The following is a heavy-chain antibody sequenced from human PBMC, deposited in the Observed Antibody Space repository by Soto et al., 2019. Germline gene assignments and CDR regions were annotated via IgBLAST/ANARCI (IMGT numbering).Heavy chain of an antibody. CDR3: ARSHRYYDSSGYYPPYYYGMDV. CDR2: IIPIFGTA. J-gene: IGHJ6*02. CDR1: GGTFSSYA. Sequence: RASVKVSCKASGGTFSSYAISWVRQAPGQGLEWMGGIIPIFGTANYAQKFQGRVTITADESTSTAYMELSSLRSEDTAVYYCARSHRYYDSSGYYPPYYYGMDVWGQGTTVTVSS. D-gene: IGHD3-22*01. V-gene: IGHV1-69*13.